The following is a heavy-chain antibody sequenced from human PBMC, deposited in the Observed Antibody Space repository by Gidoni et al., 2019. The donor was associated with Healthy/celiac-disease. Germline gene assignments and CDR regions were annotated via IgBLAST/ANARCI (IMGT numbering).Heavy chain of an antibody. D-gene: IGHD3-3*01. Sequence: EVQLLESGGGLVQPGGSLRLSCAASGFTFSSYAMSWVRQAPGKGLEWVSAISGRGGSTYYADSVKGRFTISRDNSKNTLYLQMNSLRAEDTAVYYCAKEVTIFGSGSRWFDPWGQGTLVTVSS. CDR2: ISGRGGST. J-gene: IGHJ5*02. CDR1: GFTFSSYA. V-gene: IGHV3-23*01. CDR3: AKEVTIFGSGSRWFDP.